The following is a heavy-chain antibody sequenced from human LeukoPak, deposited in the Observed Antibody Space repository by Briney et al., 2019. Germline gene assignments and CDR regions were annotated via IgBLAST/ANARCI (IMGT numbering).Heavy chain of an antibody. CDR3: ARERASSSWTLFGY. V-gene: IGHV3-21*01. D-gene: IGHD6-13*01. J-gene: IGHJ4*02. CDR2: ICSSSSYI. Sequence: GGSLRLSCAASGFTFSSYSMNWVRQAPGKGLEWVSSICSSSSYIYYADSVKGRFTISRDDAKNSLYLQMNSLIAEDTAVYYCARERASSSWTLFGYWGQGTLVTVSS. CDR1: GFTFSSYS.